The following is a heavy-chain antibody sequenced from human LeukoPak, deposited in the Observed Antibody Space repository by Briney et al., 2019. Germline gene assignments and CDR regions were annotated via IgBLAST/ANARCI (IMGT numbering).Heavy chain of an antibody. CDR2: ISGSGGST. CDR3: AKDPADIVVVVAATAFDY. Sequence: GGSLRLSCAASGFTFSSYAMSLVRQAPGKGLEWVSAISGSGGSTYYADSVKGRFTISRDNSKNTLYLQMNSLRAEDTAVYYCAKDPADIVVVVAATAFDYWGQGTLVTVSS. CDR1: GFTFSSYA. J-gene: IGHJ4*02. V-gene: IGHV3-23*01. D-gene: IGHD2-15*01.